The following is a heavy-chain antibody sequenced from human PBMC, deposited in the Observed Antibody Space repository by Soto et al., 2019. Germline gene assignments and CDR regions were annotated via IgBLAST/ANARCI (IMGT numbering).Heavy chain of an antibody. CDR1: GFTFSGYH. J-gene: IGHJ4*02. D-gene: IGHD6-13*01. CDR3: ARGQQLVLAY. V-gene: IGHV3-11*01. CDR2: TSTSGSTI. Sequence: QVQLVESGGGLVKPGGSLRLSCEASGFTFSGYHMSWIRQAPGKGLEWVAYTSTSGSTIFYADCVKGRFTISRDNAKNSLYLQMNSLRADDTAVYYCARGQQLVLAYWGQGTLVTVSS.